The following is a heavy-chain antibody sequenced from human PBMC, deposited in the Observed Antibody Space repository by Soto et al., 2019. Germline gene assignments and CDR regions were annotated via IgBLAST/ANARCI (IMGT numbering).Heavy chain of an antibody. J-gene: IGHJ4*02. CDR1: GFAFSIYG. D-gene: IGHD6-19*01. V-gene: IGHV3-23*01. Sequence: GGSLRLSCAASGFAFSIYGMSWVRQAPGKRLEWVSSITSDGADTDYADSVKGRFTISRDNSKRTLYLQINSLRAEDTALYYCAKRGVAGTTLPYLDDWGPGALVTVSS. CDR3: AKRGVAGTTLPYLDD. CDR2: ITSDGADT.